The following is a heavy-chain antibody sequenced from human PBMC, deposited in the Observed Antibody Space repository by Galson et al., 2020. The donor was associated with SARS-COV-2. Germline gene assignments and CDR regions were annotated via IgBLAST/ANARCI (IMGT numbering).Heavy chain of an antibody. V-gene: IGHV4-61*02. D-gene: IGHD5-18*01. Sequence: SETLSLTCTVSGGSISSGSNSWSWIRQPAGKGLEWIGRIYTSGSTNYNPSLKSRVTISVDTSKNQFSLKLSSVTAADTAVYYCARAPSVDTAMVSYYYGMDVWGQGTTVTVSS. CDR2: IYTSGST. CDR3: ARAPSVDTAMVSYYYGMDV. CDR1: GGSISSGSNS. J-gene: IGHJ6*02.